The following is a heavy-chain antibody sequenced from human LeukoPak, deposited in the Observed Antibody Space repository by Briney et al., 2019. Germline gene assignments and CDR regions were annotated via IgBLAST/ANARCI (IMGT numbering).Heavy chain of an antibody. Sequence: ASVKVSCKASGYTFTSYYMHWVRQAPGQGLEWMGIINPSGGSTSYAQKFQGRVTMTRETSTSTVYMELSSLRSEDTAVYYCARDRLDSSGYSMYYFDYWGQGTLVTVSS. CDR1: GYTFTSYY. D-gene: IGHD3-22*01. J-gene: IGHJ4*02. V-gene: IGHV1-46*01. CDR3: ARDRLDSSGYSMYYFDY. CDR2: INPSGGST.